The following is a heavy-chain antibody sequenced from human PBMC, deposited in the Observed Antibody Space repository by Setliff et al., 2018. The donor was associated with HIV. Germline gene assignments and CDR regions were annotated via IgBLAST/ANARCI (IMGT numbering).Heavy chain of an antibody. CDR1: GFTFSSYA. D-gene: IGHD5-18*01. V-gene: IGHV3-23*01. J-gene: IGHJ4*02. CDR2: ISGSGGST. CDR3: AKDGPAVGTAKDY. Sequence: GGSLRLSCAASGFTFSSYAMTWVRQAPGKGLEWVSAISGSGGSTYYADSVKGRFTISRDNSKNTPYLQMNSLRAEDTAVYYCAKDGPAVGTAKDYWGQGTLVTVSS.